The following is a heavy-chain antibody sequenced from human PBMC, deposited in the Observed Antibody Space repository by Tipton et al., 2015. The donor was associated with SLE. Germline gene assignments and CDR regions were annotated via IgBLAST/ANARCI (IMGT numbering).Heavy chain of an antibody. CDR1: GGSISSSSYY. D-gene: IGHD2-15*01. CDR2: MSYSGST. J-gene: IGHJ4*02. V-gene: IGHV4-39*07. CDR3: ARVAPDCSGGSCYLYYFDY. Sequence: TLSLTCTVSGGSISSSSYYWGWIRQPPGKGLEWIGSMSYSGSTYYNPSLKSRVTISVDTSKNQFSLKLSSVTAADTAVYYCARVAPDCSGGSCYLYYFDYWGQGTLVTVSS.